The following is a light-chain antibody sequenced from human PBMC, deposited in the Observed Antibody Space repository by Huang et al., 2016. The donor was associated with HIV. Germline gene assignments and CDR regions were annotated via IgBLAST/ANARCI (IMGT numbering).Light chain of an antibody. CDR2: AAS. CDR3: QQLNTYPPA. V-gene: IGKV1-9*01. CDR1: QGISSF. J-gene: IGKJ4*01. Sequence: IQLTQSPSSLSASVGDRVTITCRASQGISSFLAWYQQKPGKAPKLRIYAASTLQSGVPSRFSGSGAGTDFTLTISSLQPEDFATYYCQQLNTYPPAFGGGTKVEI.